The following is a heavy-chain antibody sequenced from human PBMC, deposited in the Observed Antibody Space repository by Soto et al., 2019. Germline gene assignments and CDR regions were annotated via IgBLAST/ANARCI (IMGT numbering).Heavy chain of an antibody. CDR2: IGTAGDT. CDR3: ERVMCSGGSCYFGAAFDI. V-gene: IGHV3-13*01. D-gene: IGHD2-15*01. CDR1: GFTFSSYD. J-gene: IGHJ3*02. Sequence: GGSLRLSCAASGFTFSSYDMHWVRQATGKGLEWVSAIGTAGDTYYPGSVKGRFTISRENAKNSLYLQMNSLRAGDTAVYYCERVMCSGGSCYFGAAFDIWGQGTMVTVSS.